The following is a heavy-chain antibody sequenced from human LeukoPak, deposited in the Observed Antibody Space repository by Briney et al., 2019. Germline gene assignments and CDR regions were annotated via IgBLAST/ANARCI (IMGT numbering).Heavy chain of an antibody. CDR1: GFTFNNYA. Sequence: PGGSLRLSCAASGFTFNNYAMSWVRQAAGHGLEWVSLIMSGGTTYYADSVKGRFTISRDKSKDTLHLQMNSLRAEDTAVYYCAKDLPYSGWAFEIWGLGTMVTVSS. CDR2: IMSGGTT. V-gene: IGHV3-23*01. CDR3: AKDLPYSGWAFEI. J-gene: IGHJ3*02. D-gene: IGHD6-13*01.